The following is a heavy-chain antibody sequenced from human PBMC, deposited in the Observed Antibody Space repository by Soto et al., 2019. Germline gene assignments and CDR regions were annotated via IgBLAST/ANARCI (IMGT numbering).Heavy chain of an antibody. CDR3: ARDYYGSGRLNAHNWFDP. CDR2: ISAYNGNT. J-gene: IGHJ5*02. Sequence: QVQLVQSGAEVKKPGASVKVSCKASGYTFTTYGISWVRQAPGQGLEWMGWISAYNGNTNYAQRLQGRVTMTTDTSTSTAYMELRSLRSDDTAVYYCARDYYGSGRLNAHNWFDPWGQGTLVTVSS. V-gene: IGHV1-18*01. CDR1: GYTFTTYG. D-gene: IGHD3-10*01.